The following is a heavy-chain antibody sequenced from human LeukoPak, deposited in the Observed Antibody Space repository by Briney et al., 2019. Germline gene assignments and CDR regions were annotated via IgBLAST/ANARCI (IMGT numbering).Heavy chain of an antibody. V-gene: IGHV3-30*04. Sequence: PGGSLRLSCATSGFSFNIYPMHWVRQAPGKGLEWVSAVSSDGSDKYYADSVKGRYTISRDNSWSTLYLQMHSLRSEDTAVYYCARESDYYGSGVFDYWGQGTLVTVSS. J-gene: IGHJ4*02. CDR2: VSSDGSDK. CDR1: GFSFNIYP. CDR3: ARESDYYGSGVFDY. D-gene: IGHD3-10*01.